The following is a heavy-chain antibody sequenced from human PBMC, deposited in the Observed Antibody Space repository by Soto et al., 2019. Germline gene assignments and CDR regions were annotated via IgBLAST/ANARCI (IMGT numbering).Heavy chain of an antibody. CDR2: ISAYNGNT. CDR3: ARDYCSSTSCYIFHLDY. Sequence: QVQLVQSGAEVKKPGASVKVSCKASGYTFTSYGISWVRQAPGQGLEWMGWISAYNGNTNYAQKLQGRVTMTTDTSTSTAYLELRSLRSDDTAVYYCARDYCSSTSCYIFHLDYWGQGTLVTVSS. V-gene: IGHV1-18*01. J-gene: IGHJ4*02. D-gene: IGHD2-2*02. CDR1: GYTFTSYG.